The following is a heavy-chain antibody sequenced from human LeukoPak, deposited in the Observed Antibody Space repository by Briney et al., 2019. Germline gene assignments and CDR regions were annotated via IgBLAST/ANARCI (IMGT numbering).Heavy chain of an antibody. J-gene: IGHJ4*02. CDR2: IYSGGDT. V-gene: IGHV3-66*01. Sequence: GGSLRLSCTASGFTFNSDYMSWVRQAPGKGLEWVSMIYSGGDTYYADYVRDRFTISRDSSKNALYLQMNSLGADDTAVYYCARGGRNSGNYYLESYFDLWGQGTLVTVSS. CDR3: ARGGRNSGNYYLESYFDL. D-gene: IGHD3-10*01. CDR1: GFTFNSDY.